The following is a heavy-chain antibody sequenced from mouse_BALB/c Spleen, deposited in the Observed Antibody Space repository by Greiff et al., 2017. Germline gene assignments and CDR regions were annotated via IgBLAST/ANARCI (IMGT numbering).Heavy chain of an antibody. D-gene: IGHD2-1*01. CDR3: AREDGKGYFDY. Sequence: EVHLVESGGGLVQPGGSRKLSCAASGFTFSSYAMSWVRQSPEKRLEWVAEISSGGSYTYYPDTVTGRFTISRDNAKNTLYLEMSSLRSEDTAMYYCAREDGKGYFDYWGQGTTLTVSS. CDR1: GFTFSSYA. V-gene: IGHV5-9-4*01. CDR2: ISSGGSYT. J-gene: IGHJ2*01.